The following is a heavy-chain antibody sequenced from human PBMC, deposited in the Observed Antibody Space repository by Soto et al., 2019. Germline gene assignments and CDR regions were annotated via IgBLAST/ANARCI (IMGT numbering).Heavy chain of an antibody. Sequence: ASVKVSCKASGGTFSSYAISWVRQAPGQGLEWMGGIIPIFGTANYAQKFQGRATITADESTSTAYMELSSLRSEDTAVYYCARGMDYYDSCGYYWAYSSYGTDCSGQGTTGTVSS. J-gene: IGHJ6*02. V-gene: IGHV1-69*13. D-gene: IGHD3-22*01. CDR1: GGTFSSYA. CDR2: IIPIFGTA. CDR3: ARGMDYYDSCGYYWAYSSYGTDC.